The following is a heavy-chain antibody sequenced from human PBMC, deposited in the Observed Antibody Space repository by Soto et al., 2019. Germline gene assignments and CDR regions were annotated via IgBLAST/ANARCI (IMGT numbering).Heavy chain of an antibody. V-gene: IGHV4-30-2*01. CDR2: MYHSGST. J-gene: IGHJ4*02. Sequence: SETLSLTCAVSGGSISSGGYSWSWMRQPPGKGLEWIGYMYHSGSTYYNPSLKSRVTISIDRSKNQFSLKLSSVTAADTAVYYCARVPEYWGQGILVTVSS. CDR1: GGSISSGGYS. D-gene: IGHD2-2*01. CDR3: ARVPEY.